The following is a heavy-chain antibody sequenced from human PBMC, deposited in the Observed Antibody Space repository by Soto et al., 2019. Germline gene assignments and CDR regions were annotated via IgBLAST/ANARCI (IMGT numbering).Heavy chain of an antibody. CDR1: GFDVTTNC. D-gene: IGHD1-1*01. V-gene: IGHV3-53*01. Sequence: GGSLRLSCVGSGFDVTTNCMRWVRQAPGKGLECVSIVSTGGATHYADSVKGRFTISRDRSKNTVHLQMNNVRAEDTAVYYCVRDRRTISGIFPGYWGQGT. CDR2: VSTGGAT. J-gene: IGHJ4*02. CDR3: VRDRRTISGIFPGY.